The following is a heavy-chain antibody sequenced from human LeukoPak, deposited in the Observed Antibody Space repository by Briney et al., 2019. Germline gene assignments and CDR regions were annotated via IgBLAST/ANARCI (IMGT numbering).Heavy chain of an antibody. J-gene: IGHJ1*01. CDR1: GFTFSSYG. CDR3: ARGLYMESGFRGTPVFQH. D-gene: IGHD3-16*01. V-gene: IGHV3-30*03. Sequence: GGSLRLSCAASGFTFSSYGMHWVRQAPGKGLEWVAVISYDGSYKHDADSVKGRFTISRDNSKNTLYLQMNSLRAEDTAVYYCARGLYMESGFRGTPVFQHWGQGTLVTVSS. CDR2: ISYDGSYK.